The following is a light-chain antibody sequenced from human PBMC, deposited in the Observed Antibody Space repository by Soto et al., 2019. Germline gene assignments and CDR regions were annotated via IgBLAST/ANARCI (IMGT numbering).Light chain of an antibody. J-gene: IGLJ3*02. Sequence: QSVLTQPPSVSGAPGQRVTISCTGSRSNIGAGYDVHWYQQLPGTAPKLLIYGTNNRPSGVPDRFSGSKSGMSASLAITGLQAADEANNYCQSYDNSLSGSRVFGGGTKVTVL. CDR2: GTN. CDR1: RSNIGAGYD. V-gene: IGLV1-40*01. CDR3: QSYDNSLSGSRV.